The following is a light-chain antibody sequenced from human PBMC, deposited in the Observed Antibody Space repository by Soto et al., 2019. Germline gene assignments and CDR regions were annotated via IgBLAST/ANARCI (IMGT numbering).Light chain of an antibody. J-gene: IGKJ1*01. V-gene: IGKV3-15*01. Sequence: EIVMTQSPATLSVSPGERATLSCRASQTVGSNLAWYQQKPGQAPRLLISGASTRATGIPARFSGSGSGTEFTLTISSLQSEDFAVYYCQQYTNWPPWTFGLGTKVDIK. CDR2: GAS. CDR3: QQYTNWPPWT. CDR1: QTVGSN.